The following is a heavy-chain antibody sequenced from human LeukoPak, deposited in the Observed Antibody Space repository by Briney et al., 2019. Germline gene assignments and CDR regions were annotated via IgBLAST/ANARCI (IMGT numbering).Heavy chain of an antibody. CDR2: ISPGDYTT. J-gene: IGHJ4*02. D-gene: IGHD2-15*01. V-gene: IGHV3-23*01. Sequence: PGGSLRLSCLASGITFSSSSMTWVRQAPGKGLEWVSAISPGDYTTYYADSVKGRFTVSRDNSKNTLYLQLNSLRAEDTAVYYCAKAPVTTCRGAFCYPFDYWGLGTLVTVSS. CDR3: AKAPVTTCRGAFCYPFDY. CDR1: GITFSSSS.